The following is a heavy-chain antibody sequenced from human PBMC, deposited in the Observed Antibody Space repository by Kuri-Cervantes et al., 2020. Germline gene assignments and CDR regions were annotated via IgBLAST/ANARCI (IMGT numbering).Heavy chain of an antibody. CDR1: GFTFSRYS. D-gene: IGHD3-22*01. V-gene: IGHV3-48*01. Sequence: GESLKISCAASGFTFSRYSMNWVRQAPGKGLEWVSYISSSSSTIYYADSVKGRFTISRDNAKNSLYLQMNSLRAEDTAVYYCARVADSTGYWGWGQGTQVTVSS. CDR3: ARVADSTGYWG. J-gene: IGHJ4*02. CDR2: ISSSSSTI.